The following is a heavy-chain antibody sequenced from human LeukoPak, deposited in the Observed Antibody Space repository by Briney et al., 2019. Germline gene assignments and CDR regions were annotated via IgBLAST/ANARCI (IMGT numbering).Heavy chain of an antibody. CDR2: ISTSSSYI. CDR1: GFTFSSYS. CDR3: ARDKSADYGDSYFDS. J-gene: IGHJ4*02. Sequence: PGGSLRLSCAASGFTFSSYSMNWVRQAPGKGLEWVSSISTSSSYIYYTDSVKGRFTISRDNSKNSLYLQMNSLRAEDTAVYYCARDKSADYGDSYFDSWGQGILVTVSS. D-gene: IGHD4-17*01. V-gene: IGHV3-21*01.